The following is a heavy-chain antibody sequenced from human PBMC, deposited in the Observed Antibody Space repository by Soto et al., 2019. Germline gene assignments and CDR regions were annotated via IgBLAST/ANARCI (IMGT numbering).Heavy chain of an antibody. V-gene: IGHV3-21*01. J-gene: IGHJ4*02. Sequence: PGGSLRLSYTASGFTSSSYSKHWVRQPPGKGLEWVSSISSSSSYIYYADSVKGRFTISRDNAKNSLYLQMNSLRAEDTAVYYCASTPKPLVLLWFGELGGYWGQGT. D-gene: IGHD3-10*01. CDR2: ISSSSSYI. CDR1: GFTSSSYS. CDR3: ASTPKPLVLLWFGELGGY.